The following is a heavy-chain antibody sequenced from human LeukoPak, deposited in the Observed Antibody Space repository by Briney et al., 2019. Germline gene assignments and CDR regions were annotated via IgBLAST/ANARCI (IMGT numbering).Heavy chain of an antibody. CDR3: AKRDVVGYCSGGNCYPFDY. CDR1: GFTFSSYG. Sequence: GGSLRLSCAASGFTFSSYGMHWVRQAPGKGLEWVAFIRYDGSNKYYADSVKGRFTISRDNSKNTLYLQMNSLRAEDTAVYYCAKRDVVGYCSGGNCYPFDYWAREPWSPSPQ. V-gene: IGHV3-30*02. D-gene: IGHD2-15*01. J-gene: IGHJ4*02. CDR2: IRYDGSNK.